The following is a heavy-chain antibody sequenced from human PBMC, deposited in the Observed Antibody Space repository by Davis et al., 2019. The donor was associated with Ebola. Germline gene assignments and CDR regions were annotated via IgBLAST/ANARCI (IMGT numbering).Heavy chain of an antibody. D-gene: IGHD3-10*01. CDR2: ITNGGSTN. Sequence: GESLKISCIASGFSFNSYTMNWVRQAPGKGLEWLSYITNGGSTNSYADSVKGRFTISRDNAKNSLYLQMNSLRAEDTAVYYCARIAPYRREVYYYGMDVWGQGTTVTVSS. J-gene: IGHJ6*02. CDR1: GFSFNSYT. CDR3: ARIAPYRREVYYYGMDV. V-gene: IGHV3-48*01.